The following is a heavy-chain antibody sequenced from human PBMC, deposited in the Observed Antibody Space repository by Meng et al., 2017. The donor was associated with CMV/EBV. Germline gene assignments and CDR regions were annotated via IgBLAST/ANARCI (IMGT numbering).Heavy chain of an antibody. CDR2: IIPIFGTA. CDR1: GGTFSSYA. J-gene: IGHJ4*02. Sequence: KVSCKASGGTFSSYAISWVRQAPGQGLEWMGGIIPIFGTANYAQKFQGRVTITTDESTSTAYMELSSLRSEDTAVYYCVLDSSGWYSMWGQGTLVTVSS. D-gene: IGHD6-19*01. V-gene: IGHV1-69*05. CDR3: VLDSSGWYSM.